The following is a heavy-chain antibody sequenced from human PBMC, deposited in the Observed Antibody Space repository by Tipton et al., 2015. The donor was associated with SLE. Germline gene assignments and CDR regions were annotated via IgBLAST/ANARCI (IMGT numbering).Heavy chain of an antibody. CDR3: ARLPDFWSGFEI. CDR1: GYSISSGYY. CDR2: IYHSGST. Sequence: TLSLTCAVSGYSISSGYYWGWIRQPPGKGLEWIGGIYHSGSTYYNPSLRSRVTISVDTSKNQFSLKLSSVTAADTAVYYCARLPDFWSGFEIWGQGTMVTVSS. J-gene: IGHJ3*02. V-gene: IGHV4-38-2*01. D-gene: IGHD3-3*01.